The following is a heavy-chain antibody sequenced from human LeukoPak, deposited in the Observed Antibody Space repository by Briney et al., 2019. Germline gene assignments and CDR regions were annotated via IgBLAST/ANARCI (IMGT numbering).Heavy chain of an antibody. V-gene: IGHV4-59*01. J-gene: IGHJ6*03. CDR2: IYYSGST. CDR1: GGSISSYY. CDR3: ASASMVRGRFHYYYYMDV. D-gene: IGHD3-10*01. Sequence: PSETLSPTCTVSGGSISSYYWSWIRQPPGKGLEWIGYIYYSGSTNYNPSLKSRVTISVDTSKNQFSLKLSSVTAADTAVYYCASASMVRGRFHYYYYMDVWGKGTTVTISS.